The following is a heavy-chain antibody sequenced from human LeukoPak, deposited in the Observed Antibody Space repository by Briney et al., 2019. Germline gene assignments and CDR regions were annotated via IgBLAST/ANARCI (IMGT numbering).Heavy chain of an antibody. V-gene: IGHV4-34*01. J-gene: IGHJ6*03. CDR1: GGSFSGYY. Sequence: SETLSLTCAVYGGSFSGYYWSWIRQPPGKGLEWIGEINHSGSTNYNPSLKSRVTISVDTSKNQFSLKLSSVTAADTAVYYCARLGVTTFHYYYYMDVWGRGTTVIVSS. D-gene: IGHD4-17*01. CDR2: INHSGST. CDR3: ARLGVTTFHYYYYMDV.